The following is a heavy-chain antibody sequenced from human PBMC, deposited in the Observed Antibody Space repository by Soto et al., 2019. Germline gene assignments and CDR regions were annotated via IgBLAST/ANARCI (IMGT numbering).Heavy chain of an antibody. V-gene: IGHV3-48*02. CDR3: AREMEVGSSSCFGY. CDR1: GFTFSSYN. CDR2: ISSSTSTI. J-gene: IGHJ4*02. D-gene: IGHD6-13*01. Sequence: VQLVESGGGLVQPGGSLRLSCAASGFTFSSYNMNWVRQVPGKGLEWISYISSSTSTIHYADSVKGRFTISRDNAKNSLYLQMNSLRDEDTAVYYCAREMEVGSSSCFGYWGQGTLVTVSS.